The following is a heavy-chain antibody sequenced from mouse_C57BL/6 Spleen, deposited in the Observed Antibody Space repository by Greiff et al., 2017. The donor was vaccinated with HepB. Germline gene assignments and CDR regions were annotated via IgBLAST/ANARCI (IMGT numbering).Heavy chain of an antibody. V-gene: IGHV5-17*01. J-gene: IGHJ1*03. Sequence: EVMLVESGGGLVKPGGSLKLSCAASGFTFSDYGMHWVRQAPEKGLEWVAYISSGSSTIYDADTVKGRFTISRDNANNTLFLQMTSLRSEDTAMYYCARREYYRYFDVWGTGTTVTVSS. CDR2: ISSGSSTI. CDR3: ARREYYRYFDV. CDR1: GFTFSDYG. D-gene: IGHD2-12*01.